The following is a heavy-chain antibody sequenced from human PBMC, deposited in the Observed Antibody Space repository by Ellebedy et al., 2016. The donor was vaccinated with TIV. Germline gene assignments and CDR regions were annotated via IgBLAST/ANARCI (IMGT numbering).Heavy chain of an antibody. V-gene: IGHV3-9*03. CDR3: ARLPTARIARDVAWFGP. CDR2: ISWNSGSI. D-gene: IGHD6-13*01. J-gene: IGHJ5*02. Sequence: SLKISCAASGFTFDDYAMHWVRQAPGKGLEWVSGISWNSGSIGYADSVKGRFTISRDNAKNSLYLQMNSLRADDMAVYYCARLPTARIARDVAWFGPWGQGTLVTVSS. CDR1: GFTFDDYA.